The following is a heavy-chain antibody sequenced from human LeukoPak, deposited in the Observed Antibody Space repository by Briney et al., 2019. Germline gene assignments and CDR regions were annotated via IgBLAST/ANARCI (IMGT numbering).Heavy chain of an antibody. CDR1: GFTFSSYA. V-gene: IGHV3-23*01. Sequence: GGSLRLSCAASGFTFSSYAMSWVRQAPGKGLEWVSAISGSGAGTYYADSVKGRLTISRDNSKSTLYLEMNSLRAEDTAVYYCTKSRSGSSNWALQVFDNWGQGALVTVSS. CDR2: ISGSGAGT. J-gene: IGHJ4*02. D-gene: IGHD4-11*01. CDR3: TKSRSGSSNWALQVFDN.